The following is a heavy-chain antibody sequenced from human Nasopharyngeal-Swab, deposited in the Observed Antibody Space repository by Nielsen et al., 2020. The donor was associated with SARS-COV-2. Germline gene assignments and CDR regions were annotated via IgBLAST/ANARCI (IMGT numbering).Heavy chain of an antibody. J-gene: IGHJ4*02. CDR3: AKFRRVTTDYFDF. CDR2: IIASGDST. D-gene: IGHD4-17*01. Sequence: GGSLRLSCAASGLTFSNYAMSWVRQAPGKGLEWITSIIASGDSTYYAASVKGRFTISRDNSKSTLYLRMNSLRAEDTAVYYCAKFRRVTTDYFDFWGQGTLVTVSS. V-gene: IGHV3-23*01. CDR1: GLTFSNYA.